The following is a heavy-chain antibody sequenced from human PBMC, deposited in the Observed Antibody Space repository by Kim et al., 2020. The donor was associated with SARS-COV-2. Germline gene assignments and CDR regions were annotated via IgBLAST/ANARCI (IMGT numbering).Heavy chain of an antibody. J-gene: IGHJ4*02. CDR3: ASTTVTTPRYFDY. Sequence: SETLSLTCTVSGGSISSSSYYWGWIRQPPGKGLEWIGSIYYSGSTYYNPSLKSRVTISVDTSKNQFSLKLSSVTAADTAVYYCASTTVTTPRYFDYWGQGTLVTVSS. CDR2: IYYSGST. CDR1: GGSISSSSYY. V-gene: IGHV4-39*01. D-gene: IGHD4-17*01.